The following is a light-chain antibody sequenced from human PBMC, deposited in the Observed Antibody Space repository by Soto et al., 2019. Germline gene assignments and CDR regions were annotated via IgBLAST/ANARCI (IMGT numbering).Light chain of an antibody. Sequence: ERVMTQSPPAVYVSAGERATLCWRASQSISRNLAWFQQKPGQAPSLLIFGASTRAAGIPARFSGSGSGTEFSLTISGLQSEDFAVYFCHQYENWPKTFGQGTKVDIK. J-gene: IGKJ1*01. CDR2: GAS. CDR3: HQYENWPKT. V-gene: IGKV3-15*01. CDR1: QSISRN.